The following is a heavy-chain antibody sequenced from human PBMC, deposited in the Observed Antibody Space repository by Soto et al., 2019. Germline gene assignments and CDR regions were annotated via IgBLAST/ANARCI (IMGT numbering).Heavy chain of an antibody. Sequence: EVQLLESGGGLVQPGGSLRLSCAASGFTFSSYAMSWVRQAPGKGLEWVSAISGSGGSTYYADSVKGRFTISRDNSKNTLYLQMNRLRAEDTAVYYCAKDRGATRRLNWFDPWGQGTLVTVSS. D-gene: IGHD5-12*01. CDR3: AKDRGATRRLNWFDP. CDR2: ISGSGGST. J-gene: IGHJ5*02. CDR1: GFTFSSYA. V-gene: IGHV3-23*01.